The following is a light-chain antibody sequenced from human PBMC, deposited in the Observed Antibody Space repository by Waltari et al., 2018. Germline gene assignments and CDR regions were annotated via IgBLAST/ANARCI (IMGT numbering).Light chain of an antibody. J-gene: IGKJ2*01. V-gene: IGKV3-15*01. CDR1: QSVSST. CDR2: DAS. CDR3: QQYSNWYT. Sequence: EILMTQSPATLSVSPGERATLSCRASQSVSSTLAWYQQKPGQAPMLLIYDASTRATGIPARFSGSGSGTEFTLTISSLQSEDFAVYYCQQYSNWYTFGQGTKLEIK.